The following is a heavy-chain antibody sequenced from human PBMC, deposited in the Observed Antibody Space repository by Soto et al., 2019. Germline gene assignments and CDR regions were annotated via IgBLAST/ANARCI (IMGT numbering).Heavy chain of an antibody. Sequence: QVQLGESGGDLVKPGGSLRLSCAASGYTFSDYYMSWIRQAPGKGLEWISYIDTSGTKIYYADSVKGRFTITRDNAKNSLCLEMKSLRDEDTAVYYCASHYDMWSGYLSPVDYWGQGTLVTVSS. V-gene: IGHV3-11*01. CDR1: GYTFSDYY. D-gene: IGHD3-3*01. J-gene: IGHJ4*02. CDR3: ASHYDMWSGYLSPVDY. CDR2: IDTSGTKI.